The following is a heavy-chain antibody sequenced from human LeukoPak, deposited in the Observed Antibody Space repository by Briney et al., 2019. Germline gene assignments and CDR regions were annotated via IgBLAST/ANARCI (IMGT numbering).Heavy chain of an antibody. V-gene: IGHV1-46*01. CDR3: AARAYREDSSGYYGQQPFDY. D-gene: IGHD3-22*01. J-gene: IGHJ4*02. CDR2: INPSGGST. Sequence: ASVKVSCKASGYTFTSYYMHWVRQAPGQGLEWMGIINPSGGSTSYAQKFQGRVTMTRDTSTSTVYMELSSLRSDDTAVYYCAARAYREDSSGYYGQQPFDYWGQGTLVTVSS. CDR1: GYTFTSYY.